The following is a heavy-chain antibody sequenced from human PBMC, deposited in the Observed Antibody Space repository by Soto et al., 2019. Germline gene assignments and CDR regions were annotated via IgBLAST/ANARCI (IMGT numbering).Heavy chain of an antibody. CDR2: IYTSGST. CDR3: ARDGEFWSGSYAFDI. V-gene: IGHV4-4*07. J-gene: IGHJ3*02. CDR1: GGSISSYF. D-gene: IGHD3-3*01. Sequence: QVQLQESGPGLAKPSETLSLTCTVSGGSISSYFWSWIRQPAGKVLEWIGRIYTSGSTNSHPSLKSRVTMSVDTSKNQFSLRLSSVTAADTAVYYCARDGEFWSGSYAFDIWGQGTMVTVSS.